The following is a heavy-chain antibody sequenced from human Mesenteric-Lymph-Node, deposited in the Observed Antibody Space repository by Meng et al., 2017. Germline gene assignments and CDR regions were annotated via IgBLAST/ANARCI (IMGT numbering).Heavy chain of an antibody. Sequence: QVQLKQSGPGLVKPSQTLSLTCAISGDSVSSNSAVWNWIRQSPSRGLEWLGRTYYRSEWFSDYAESVKSRITISPDTSKNQFSLQLTSVTPEDAAVYYCGRGYYFDYWGQGTLVTVSS. J-gene: IGHJ4*02. CDR2: TYYRSEWFS. V-gene: IGHV6-1*01. CDR3: GRGYYFDY. CDR1: GDSVSSNSAV. D-gene: IGHD5-12*01.